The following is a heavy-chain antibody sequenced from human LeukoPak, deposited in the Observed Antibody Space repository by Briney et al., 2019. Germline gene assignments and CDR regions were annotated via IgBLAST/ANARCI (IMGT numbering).Heavy chain of an antibody. Sequence: SGTLSLTCAVSGGSISSSNWWSWVRQPPGKGLEWIGEIYHSGSTNYNPSLKSRVTISVDKSKNQFSLKLSSVTAADTAVYYCARQAYYYDSSGYYYFFKSNYWYFDLWGRGTLVTVSS. CDR2: IYHSGST. CDR1: GGSISSSNW. J-gene: IGHJ2*01. D-gene: IGHD3-22*01. CDR3: ARQAYYYDSSGYYYFFKSNYWYFDL. V-gene: IGHV4-4*02.